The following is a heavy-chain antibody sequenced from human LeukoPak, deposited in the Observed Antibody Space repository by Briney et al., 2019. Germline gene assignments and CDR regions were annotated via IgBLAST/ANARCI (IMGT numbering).Heavy chain of an antibody. CDR1: GGSIGSGYY. CDR2: IHYGGTT. D-gene: IGHD2-21*02. CDR3: TRDIGDFVSDF. J-gene: IGHJ4*02. V-gene: IGHV4-39*02. Sequence: SETLSLTCTVSGGSIGSGYYWAWIRQPPGKGLEWIGSIHYGGTTHYNPSLQSRVTISADTSKDQFALDLRSVTAADTAVYYCTRDIGDFVSDFWGQGTLVTVSS.